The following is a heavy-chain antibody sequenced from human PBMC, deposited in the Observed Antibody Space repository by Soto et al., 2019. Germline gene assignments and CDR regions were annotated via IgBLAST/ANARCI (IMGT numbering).Heavy chain of an antibody. D-gene: IGHD6-13*01. CDR2: ISSSGSTI. J-gene: IGHJ6*02. V-gene: IGHV3-48*03. CDR1: GFTFSSYE. CDR3: ARDQEAGSFFPYYYGMDV. Sequence: GGSLRLSCATSGFTFSSYEMNWVRQAPGKGLEWVSYISSSGSTIYYADSVKGRFTISRDNAKNSLYLQMDSLRAEDTAVYYCARDQEAGSFFPYYYGMDVWGQGTTVTSP.